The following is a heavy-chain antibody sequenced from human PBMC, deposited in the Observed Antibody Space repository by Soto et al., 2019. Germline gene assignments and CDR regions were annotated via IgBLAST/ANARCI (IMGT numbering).Heavy chain of an antibody. CDR1: GFTFSSYA. D-gene: IGHD3-10*01. Sequence: EVQLLESGGGLVQPGGSLRLSCAASGFTFSSYAMSWVRQEQGKGLEWVSAISGSGGSTYYADSVKGRFTISRDNSKNTLYLQMNSLRAEDTAVYYCAKASGWFGEFDYWGQGTLVTVSS. V-gene: IGHV3-23*01. CDR2: ISGSGGST. CDR3: AKASGWFGEFDY. J-gene: IGHJ4*02.